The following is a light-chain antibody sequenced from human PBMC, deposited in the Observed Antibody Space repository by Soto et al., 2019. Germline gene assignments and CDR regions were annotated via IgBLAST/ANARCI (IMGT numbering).Light chain of an antibody. CDR3: KQGISFT. CDR1: QSLIPMAGNTT. CDR2: KAS. V-gene: IGKV2-30*02. Sequence: VRTQSPLSLPGTLDQPASISCRFSQSLIPMAGNTTWNWFQQGPGQSPRCLFYKASNGDPGVPDRFSGSGSGTDFTLRISRVEADDVGVYYCKQGISFTFGQGTRVELK. J-gene: IGKJ1*01.